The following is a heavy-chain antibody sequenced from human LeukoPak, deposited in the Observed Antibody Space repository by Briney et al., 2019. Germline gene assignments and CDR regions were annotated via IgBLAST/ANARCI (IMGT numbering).Heavy chain of an antibody. J-gene: IGHJ2*01. D-gene: IGHD1-26*01. CDR3: ARAGNYYRNWYFDL. V-gene: IGHV3-9*01. Sequence: PGGSLRLSCAASGFTFDDYAMHWVRQAPGKGLEWVSGISWNSGSIGYADSVKGRFIISRDNAKNSLYLQMKSLRAEDTAVYYCARAGNYYRNWYFDLWGRGTLVTVSS. CDR1: GFTFDDYA. CDR2: ISWNSGSI.